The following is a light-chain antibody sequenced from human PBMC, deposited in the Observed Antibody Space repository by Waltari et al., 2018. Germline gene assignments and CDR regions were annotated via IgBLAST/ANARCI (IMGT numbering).Light chain of an antibody. J-gene: IGLJ3*02. CDR3: CSYAGSYSWV. V-gene: IGLV2-11*01. Sequence: QSALTQPRSVSGSPGQSVTIPCTGTSSDVGGYNYVSWDQQHPGNAPKLMIYDVSKRPSGVPDRFSGSKSGNTASLTISGLQAEDEADYYCCSYAGSYSWVFGGGTKLTVL. CDR1: SSDVGGYNY. CDR2: DVS.